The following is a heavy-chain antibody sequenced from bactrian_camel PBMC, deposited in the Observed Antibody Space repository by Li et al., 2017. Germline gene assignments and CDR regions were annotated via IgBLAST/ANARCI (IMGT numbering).Heavy chain of an antibody. V-gene: IGHV3S1*01. CDR3: AADSPTARADVRTLYPNY. Sequence: HVQLVESGGGSVQAGGSLTLSCAVSGDTYRSHCIGWFRQRQAAGDDRGAVGSIAAAGGETWHDDSVKGRFTISKDNAKNTLYLQMSSLKPEDTAMYYCAADSPTARADVRTLYPNYLGQGTQVTVS. CDR2: IAAAGGET. D-gene: IGHD5*01. J-gene: IGHJ4*01. CDR1: GDTYRSHC.